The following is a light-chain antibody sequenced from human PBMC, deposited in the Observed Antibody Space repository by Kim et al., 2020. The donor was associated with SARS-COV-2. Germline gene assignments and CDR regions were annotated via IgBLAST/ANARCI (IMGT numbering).Light chain of an antibody. Sequence: QLVLTQSPSASASLGASVKLTCTLSSGHSSYAIAWHQQQPQKGPRYLMKLDSDGSHSKGDGISDRFSGSSSGAERYLTIFSLQSEDEADYYCQTWGAGTWVFGGGTQLTVL. CDR1: SGHSSYA. CDR2: LDSDGSH. J-gene: IGLJ3*02. CDR3: QTWGAGTWV. V-gene: IGLV4-69*01.